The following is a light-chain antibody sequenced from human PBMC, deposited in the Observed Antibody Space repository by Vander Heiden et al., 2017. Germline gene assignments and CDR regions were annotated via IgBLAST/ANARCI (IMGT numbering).Light chain of an antibody. Sequence: EIVLMQSPATLSVSPGERATLSCRASQSVSSNLAWYQQKPGQAPRLLIYGVSTRATGIPTRFSGSGSGTEFTLTISSLQSEDFAVYYCQQYNDWPPLTFGGGTKVEIK. V-gene: IGKV3-15*01. CDR3: QQYNDWPPLT. J-gene: IGKJ4*01. CDR2: GVS. CDR1: QSVSSN.